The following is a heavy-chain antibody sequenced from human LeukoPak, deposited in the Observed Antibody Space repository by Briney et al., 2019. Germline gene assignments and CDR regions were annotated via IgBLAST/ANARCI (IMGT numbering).Heavy chain of an antibody. Sequence: GGFLRLSCAASGFTFSNYAMSWVREAPEKGVEWVSCVSSSGGDTYYADYGKGRFTISRDNAKNTLYLQMNSLRAEDTAIYYCAKRVSYSGSPFDYWGQGTLLTVSS. CDR1: GFTFSNYA. CDR2: VSSSGGDT. CDR3: AKRVSYSGSPFDY. D-gene: IGHD6-25*01. J-gene: IGHJ4*02. V-gene: IGHV3-23*01.